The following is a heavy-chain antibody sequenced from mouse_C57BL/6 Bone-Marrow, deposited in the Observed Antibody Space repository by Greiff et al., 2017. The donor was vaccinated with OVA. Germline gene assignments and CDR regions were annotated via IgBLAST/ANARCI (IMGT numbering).Heavy chain of an antibody. CDR3: ATSFYAMDY. V-gene: IGHV1-69*01. CDR2: IDPSDSYT. Sequence: QVQLQQPGAELVMPGASVKLSCKASGYTFTSYWMHWVKQRPGQGLEWIGEIDPSDSYTNYNQKFKGKSTLTVDKSSSPAYMQLSSLTSEDSAVYYCATSFYAMDYWGQGTSVTVSS. CDR1: GYTFTSYW. J-gene: IGHJ4*01.